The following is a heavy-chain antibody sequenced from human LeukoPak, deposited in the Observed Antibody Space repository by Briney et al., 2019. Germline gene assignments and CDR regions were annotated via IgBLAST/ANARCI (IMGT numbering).Heavy chain of an antibody. J-gene: IGHJ4*02. V-gene: IGHV4-59*01. Sequence: SETLSLTCAVSGGSISTYYWSWIRQPPGKGLEWIGYISYTGSTNYNPSLKSRVTISLDTSKNHFSLKLTSVTAADTAIYYCARARNSPDSSAPDYLNYWGQGTLVTVSS. CDR1: GGSISTYY. D-gene: IGHD3-22*01. CDR2: ISYTGST. CDR3: ARARNSPDSSAPDYLNY.